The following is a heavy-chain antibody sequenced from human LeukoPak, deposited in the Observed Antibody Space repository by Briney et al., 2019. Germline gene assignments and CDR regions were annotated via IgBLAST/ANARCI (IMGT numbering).Heavy chain of an antibody. V-gene: IGHV4-59*01. CDR1: GGSISNYY. D-gene: IGHD1-14*01. J-gene: IGHJ3*02. CDR3: ARYRNEALFAFDI. Sequence: SETLSLTCTVSGGSISNYYWSWIRQPPGTGLEWIGYIYYSGSTNYNPSLMSRVTISVDTSKTQFSLKLSSVTAADTAVYYCARYRNEALFAFDIWGQGTMVTVSS. CDR2: IYYSGST.